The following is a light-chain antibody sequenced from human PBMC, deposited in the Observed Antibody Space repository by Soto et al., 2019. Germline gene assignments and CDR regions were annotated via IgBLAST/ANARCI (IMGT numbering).Light chain of an antibody. Sequence: QSVLTQPASVSGSPGQSITISCTGTSSDVGSYNLVSWYQQHPGKAPKLMIYEGSKRPSGGSNRFSGSKSGNTASLTISGLQAEDEADYYCCSYAGSSTWVFGGGTKLNVL. CDR1: SSDVGSYNL. J-gene: IGLJ3*02. V-gene: IGLV2-23*01. CDR2: EGS. CDR3: CSYAGSSTWV.